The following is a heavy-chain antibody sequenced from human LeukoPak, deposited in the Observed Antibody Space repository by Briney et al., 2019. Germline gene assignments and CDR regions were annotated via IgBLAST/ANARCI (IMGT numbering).Heavy chain of an antibody. V-gene: IGHV3-21*01. CDR2: ISSSSSYI. CDR3: ARDATALVVPAAFGY. Sequence: GGSLRLSCAASGFTFSSYAMHWVRQAPGKGLEWVSSISSSSSYIYYADSVKGRFTISRDNAKNSLYLQMNSLRAEDTAVYYCARDATALVVPAAFGYWGQGTLVTVSS. D-gene: IGHD2-2*01. J-gene: IGHJ4*02. CDR1: GFTFSSYA.